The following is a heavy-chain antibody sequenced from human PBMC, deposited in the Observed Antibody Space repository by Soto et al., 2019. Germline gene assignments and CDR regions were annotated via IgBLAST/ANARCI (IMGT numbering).Heavy chain of an antibody. D-gene: IGHD3-22*01. CDR1: GGTFSSYA. J-gene: IGHJ4*02. CDR3: ARSFDSSGYYYGYYFDY. CDR2: IIPIFGTA. Sequence: SVKVSCKASGGTFSSYAISWLRQAPGQGLEWMGGIIPIFGTANYAQKFQGRVTITADESTSTAYMELSSLRSEDTAVYYCARSFDSSGYYYGYYFDYWGQGTLVTVSS. V-gene: IGHV1-69*13.